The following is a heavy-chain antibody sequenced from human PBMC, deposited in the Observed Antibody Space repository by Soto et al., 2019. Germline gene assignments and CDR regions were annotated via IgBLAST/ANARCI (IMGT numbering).Heavy chain of an antibody. V-gene: IGHV1-46*01. Sequence: QVQLVQSGAEVKKPGASVKVSCKASGYTFTSYFIHWVRQAPGQGLEWMGVFDPSGVATNSAQKCQGRLPMTRDTSTSTVYMDLTSLGSDDTALYYCARVSRGAFDIWGQGTLVTVSS. CDR3: ARVSRGAFDI. J-gene: IGHJ3*02. CDR2: FDPSGVAT. CDR1: GYTFTSYF.